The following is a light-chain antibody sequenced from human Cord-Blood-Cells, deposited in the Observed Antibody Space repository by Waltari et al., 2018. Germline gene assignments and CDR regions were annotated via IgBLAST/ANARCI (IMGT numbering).Light chain of an antibody. V-gene: IGLV2-23*01. J-gene: IGLJ3*02. CDR3: CSYAGSSTLWV. Sequence: QSALTQPASVSGSPGQSITISCTGTSSDVGSYNLFSWYQQHPGKAPKLMIYEGSKRPSGVSNRFSGSKSGNTASLTSSGLQAEDEADYYCCSYAGSSTLWVFGGGTKLTVL. CDR2: EGS. CDR1: SSDVGSYNL.